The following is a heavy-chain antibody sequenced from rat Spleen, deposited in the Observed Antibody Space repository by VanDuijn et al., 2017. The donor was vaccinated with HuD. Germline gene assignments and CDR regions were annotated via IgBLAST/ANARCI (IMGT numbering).Heavy chain of an antibody. J-gene: IGHJ4*01. CDR1: GFTFSGYY. Sequence: EVQLVESDGGLVQPGRSLKLSCAASGFTFSGYYMAWVRQAPTKGLEWVATISYDDSRTSSRDAVKGRFTLSRDITKSILYLQMDNLRSEDTATYYCARHKGPGYNYYVMDAWGQGASVTVSS. CDR2: ISYDDSRT. D-gene: IGHD1-4*01. CDR3: ARHKGPGYNYYVMDA. V-gene: IGHV5-7*01.